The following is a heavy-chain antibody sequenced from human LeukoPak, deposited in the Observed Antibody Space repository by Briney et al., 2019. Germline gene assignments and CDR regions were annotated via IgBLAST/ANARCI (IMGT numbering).Heavy chain of an antibody. CDR1: GGSVSSGSYY. J-gene: IGHJ1*01. D-gene: IGHD6-13*01. CDR2: IYYSGST. CDR3: ARGGIAAAYFQH. V-gene: IGHV4-61*01. Sequence: SETLSLTCTVSGGSVSSGSYYWSWIRQPPGKGLEWIGYIYYSGSTNYNPSLKSRVTISVDTSKNQFSLKLSSVTAADTAVYYCARGGIAAAYFQHWGQGTLVTVSS.